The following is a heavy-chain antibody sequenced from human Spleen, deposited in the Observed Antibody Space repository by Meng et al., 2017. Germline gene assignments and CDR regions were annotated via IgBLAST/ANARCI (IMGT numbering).Heavy chain of an antibody. CDR3: ARDRGSDSSGYYVGWYFDL. Sequence: GESLKISCAASGFTFDDYAMHWVRQAPGKGLEWVSLISWDGGSTYYADSVKGRFTISRDNSKNSLYLQMNSLRAEDTSVYYCARDRGSDSSGYYVGWYFDLWGRGTLVTVSS. D-gene: IGHD3-22*01. V-gene: IGHV3-43D*03. CDR2: ISWDGGST. J-gene: IGHJ2*01. CDR1: GFTFDDYA.